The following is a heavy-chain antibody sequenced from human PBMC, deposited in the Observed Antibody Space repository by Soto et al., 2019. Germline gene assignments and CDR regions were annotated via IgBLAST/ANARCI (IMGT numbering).Heavy chain of an antibody. CDR3: ARDRLEMATNPVPFDI. D-gene: IGHD5-12*01. Sequence: GGSLRLSCAASGFTFSSYAMSWVRQAPGKGLEWVSAISGSGGSTYYADSVKGRFTISRDNAKNSLYLQMNSLRAEDTAVYYCARDRLEMATNPVPFDISGQGTMVTGSS. V-gene: IGHV3-23*01. CDR1: GFTFSSYA. CDR2: ISGSGGST. J-gene: IGHJ3*02.